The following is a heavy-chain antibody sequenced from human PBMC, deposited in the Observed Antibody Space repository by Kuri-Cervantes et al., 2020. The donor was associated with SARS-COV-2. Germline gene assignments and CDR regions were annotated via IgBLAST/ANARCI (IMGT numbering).Heavy chain of an antibody. J-gene: IGHJ4*02. CDR2: ISRSGAST. V-gene: IGHV3-23*01. Sequence: GGSLRLSCAASGFTFSSYAMHWVRQAPGKGLEWVSAISRSGASTYYADSVKGRFTISRDNSKNTLNLQMNSLRAEDTAVYYCAKRYDTSGDYWHYFDYWGQGTLVTDSS. D-gene: IGHD3-22*01. CDR1: GFTFSSYA. CDR3: AKRYDTSGDYWHYFDY.